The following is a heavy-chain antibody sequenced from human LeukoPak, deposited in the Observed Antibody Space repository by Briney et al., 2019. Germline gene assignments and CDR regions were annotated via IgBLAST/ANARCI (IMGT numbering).Heavy chain of an antibody. V-gene: IGHV3-23*01. CDR2: ISGSGGST. J-gene: IGHJ6*02. Sequence: GGSLRLSCAASGFTFSSYAMSWVRQAPGKGLEWVSAISGSGGSTYYADSVKGRFTISRDNSKNTLYLQVNSLRAEDTAVYYCAKGSVYYDILTGYFNDYYYYGMDVWGQGTTVTVSS. D-gene: IGHD3-9*01. CDR3: AKGSVYYDILTGYFNDYYYYGMDV. CDR1: GFTFSSYA.